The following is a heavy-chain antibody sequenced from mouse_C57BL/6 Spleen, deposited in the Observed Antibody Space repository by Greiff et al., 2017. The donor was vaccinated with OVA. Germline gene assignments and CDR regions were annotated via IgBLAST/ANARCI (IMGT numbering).Heavy chain of an antibody. D-gene: IGHD2-1*01. V-gene: IGHV2-2*01. CDR1: GFSLTSYG. CDR2: IWSGGST. CDR3: ARGELYYLYAMDY. Sequence: VKLMESGPGLVQPSQSLSITCTVSGFSLTSYGVHWVRQSPGKGLEWLGVIWSGGSTDYNAAFISSLSISKDNSKSQVFFKRNSLQADDTAIYYCARGELYYLYAMDYWGQGTSVTVSS. J-gene: IGHJ4*01.